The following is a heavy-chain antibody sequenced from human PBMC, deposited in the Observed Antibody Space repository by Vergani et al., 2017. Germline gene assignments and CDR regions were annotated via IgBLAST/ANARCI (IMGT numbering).Heavy chain of an antibody. CDR1: GGSISSYY. CDR2: IYYSGST. CDR3: ARHIPDYYYGMDV. Sequence: QVQLQESGPGLVKPSETLSLTCTVSGGSISSYYWSWIRQPPGKGLEWIGYIYYSGSTNYNPSLKSRFTISVDTSKNQFSLKLSSVTAADTAVYYCARHIPDYYYGMDVWGQGTTVTVSS. V-gene: IGHV4-59*08. J-gene: IGHJ6*02.